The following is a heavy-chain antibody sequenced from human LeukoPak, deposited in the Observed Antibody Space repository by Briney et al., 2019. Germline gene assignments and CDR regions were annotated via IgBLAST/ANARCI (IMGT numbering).Heavy chain of an antibody. V-gene: IGHV3-30*03. CDR2: ISYDGSNK. J-gene: IGHJ6*02. CDR3: ARVAEYYDFWSGYYTYGMDV. D-gene: IGHD3-3*01. Sequence: GRSLRLSCAASGFTFSSYGMHWVRQAPGKGLEWVAVISYDGSNKYYADSVKGRFTISRDNSKNTLYLQMNSLRAEDTAVHYCARVAEYYDFWSGYYTYGMDVWGQGTTVTVSS. CDR1: GFTFSSYG.